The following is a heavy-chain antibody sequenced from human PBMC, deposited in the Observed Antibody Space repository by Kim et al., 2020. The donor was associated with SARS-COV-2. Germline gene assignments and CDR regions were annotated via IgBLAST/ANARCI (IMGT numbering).Heavy chain of an antibody. CDR3: ARDAYGDYLDAFDI. V-gene: IGHV4-30-2*04. Sequence: TTPLKSRVTISVDTSKNQFSLKLSSVTAADTAVYYCARDAYGDYLDAFDIWGQGTMVTVSS. J-gene: IGHJ3*02. D-gene: IGHD4-17*01.